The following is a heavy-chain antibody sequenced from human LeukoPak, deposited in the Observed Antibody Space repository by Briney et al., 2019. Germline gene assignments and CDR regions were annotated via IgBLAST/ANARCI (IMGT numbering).Heavy chain of an antibody. D-gene: IGHD1-26*01. CDR2: INPNGGGT. V-gene: IGHV1-2*02. Sequence: GASVKVSCKASGYTFTGYYMHWVRQAPGQGLEWMGWINPNGGGTNYAQEFQGRVTMTRDTSISTAYMELSRLRSDDTAVYYCARGRRWELHQDYMDVWGKGTTVTVSS. CDR3: ARGRRWELHQDYMDV. J-gene: IGHJ6*03. CDR1: GYTFTGYY.